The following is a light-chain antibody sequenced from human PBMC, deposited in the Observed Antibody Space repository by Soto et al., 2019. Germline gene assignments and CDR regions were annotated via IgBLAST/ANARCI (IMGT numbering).Light chain of an antibody. V-gene: IGKV3-20*01. CDR2: DAS. J-gene: IGKJ1*01. CDR3: QRYGSSPRT. CDR1: QSVSSSY. Sequence: EIVLTQSPGTLSLSPGERATLSCRASQSVSSSYLAWYQQKPGQAPRLLIYDASSRATGIPDRFSGSGSGADFTLTISSLEPEDFAVYFCQRYGSSPRTFGQGTKV.